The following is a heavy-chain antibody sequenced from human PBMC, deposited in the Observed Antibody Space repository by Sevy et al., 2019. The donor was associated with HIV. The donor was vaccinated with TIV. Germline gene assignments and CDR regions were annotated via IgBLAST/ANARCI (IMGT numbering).Heavy chain of an antibody. Sequence: GGSLRLSCAASGFTFSNAWMSWVRQAPGKGLEWVGRIKSKTDGGTTDYAAPVKGRFTISRDDSKNTLYLQMNSLKTEDTAVYYCTPDYEPLTFGGVIVGLFDYWGQGTLVTVSS. CDR2: IKSKTDGGTT. V-gene: IGHV3-15*01. CDR3: TPDYEPLTFGGVIVGLFDY. J-gene: IGHJ4*02. D-gene: IGHD3-16*02. CDR1: GFTFSNAW.